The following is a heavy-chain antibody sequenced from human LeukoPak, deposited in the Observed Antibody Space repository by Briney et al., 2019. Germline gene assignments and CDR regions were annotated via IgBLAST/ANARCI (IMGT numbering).Heavy chain of an antibody. V-gene: IGHV1-24*01. CDR2: FDPEDGET. D-gene: IGHD4-17*01. CDR1: GYTLTELS. J-gene: IGHJ4*02. Sequence: ASVKVSCKVSGYTLTELSMHWVRQAPGKGLEWMGGFDPEDGETIYAQKFQGRVTMTEDTSTDTAYMELSSLRSEDTAVYYCATDLLSVDGDYTYFGYWGQGTLVTVSS. CDR3: ATDLLSVDGDYTYFGY.